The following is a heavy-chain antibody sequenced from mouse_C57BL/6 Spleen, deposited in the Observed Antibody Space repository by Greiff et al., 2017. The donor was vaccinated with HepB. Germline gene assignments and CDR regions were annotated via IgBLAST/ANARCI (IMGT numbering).Heavy chain of an antibody. V-gene: IGHV1-50*01. CDR1: GYTFTSYW. CDR2: IDPSDSYT. J-gene: IGHJ1*03. D-gene: IGHD1-1*01. Sequence: QVQLKQPGAELVKPGASVKLSCKASGYTFTSYWMQWVKQRPGQGLEWIGEIDPSDSYTNYNQKFKGKATLTVDTSSSTAYMQLSSLTSEDSAVYYCARRDYGSSPWYFDVWGTGTTVTVSS. CDR3: ARRDYGSSPWYFDV.